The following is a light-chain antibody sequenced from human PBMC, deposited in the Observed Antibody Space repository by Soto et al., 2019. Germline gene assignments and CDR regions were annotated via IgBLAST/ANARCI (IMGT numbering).Light chain of an antibody. V-gene: IGKV3-15*01. J-gene: IGKJ1*01. Sequence: EIVMTQSPATLSVSPGERATLSCRASQSVSSDLVWYQQKAGQAPRLLIYDTSTRATGIPARFSGSGSGTEFTLTISSLQAEYVAVYYCQQYYSPPRTFGQGTKVEIK. CDR1: QSVSSD. CDR3: QQYYSPPRT. CDR2: DTS.